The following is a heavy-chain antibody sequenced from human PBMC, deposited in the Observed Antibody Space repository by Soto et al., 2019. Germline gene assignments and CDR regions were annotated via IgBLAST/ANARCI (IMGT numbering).Heavy chain of an antibody. V-gene: IGHV3-43*01. CDR2: ISWDGGST. D-gene: IGHD4-4*01. CDR3: AKGIGGNSYYYYGMDV. CDR1: GFTFDDYT. J-gene: IGHJ6*02. Sequence: GGSLRLSCAASGFTFDDYTMHWVRQAPGKGLEWVSLISWDGGSTYYADSVKGRFTISRDNSKNSLYLQMNSLRTEDTALYYCAKGIGGNSYYYYGMDVWGQGTTVTVSS.